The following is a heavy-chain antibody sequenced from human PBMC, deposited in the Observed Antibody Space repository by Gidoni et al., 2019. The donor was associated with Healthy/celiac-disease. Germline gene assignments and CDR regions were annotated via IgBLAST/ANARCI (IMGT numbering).Heavy chain of an antibody. D-gene: IGHD5-18*01. CDR3: APARSLQLWFPDAFAI. J-gene: IGHJ3*02. CDR2: IDYSGST. Sequence: QVQLQESGPGLVKHSETLSLTCTVSGGSVSSGSYSWSWIRQPPGKGLEWFGYIDYSGSTNSTPSLKSRVTISVATSKNQFSLKLSSVTAADPAVYYCAPARSLQLWFPDAFAIWGQGTMVTVSS. CDR1: GGSVSSGSYS. V-gene: IGHV4-61*01.